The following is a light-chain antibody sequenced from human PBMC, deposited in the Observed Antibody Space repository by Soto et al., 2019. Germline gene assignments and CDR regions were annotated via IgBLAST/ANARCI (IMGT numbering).Light chain of an antibody. V-gene: IGKV1-27*01. CDR1: QAIGVY. CDR2: AAS. Sequence: DIQVTQSPSSLSASLGDRVTITCRANQAIGVYLAWFQQQPGKVPKLLIYAASALQSVGPSRFSGSGSGTDFTLTISSLQPEAIATYYCPKYNSAPLTIVGGNKVEI. CDR3: PKYNSAPLT. J-gene: IGKJ4*01.